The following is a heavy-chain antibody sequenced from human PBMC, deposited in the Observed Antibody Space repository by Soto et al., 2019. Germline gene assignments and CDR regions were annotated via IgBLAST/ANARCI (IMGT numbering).Heavy chain of an antibody. V-gene: IGHV4-39*01. D-gene: IGHD2-21*02. J-gene: IGHJ1*01. CDR2: IYYSGST. CDR1: GGSISSSSYY. Sequence: SETLSLTCTVSGGSISSSSYYWGWIRQPPGKGLEWIGSIYYSGSTYYNPSLKSRVTISVDTSKNQFSLKLSSVTAADTAVYYCARFGGYCGGDCYSGHFQHWGQGTPVTVSS. CDR3: ARFGGYCGGDCYSGHFQH.